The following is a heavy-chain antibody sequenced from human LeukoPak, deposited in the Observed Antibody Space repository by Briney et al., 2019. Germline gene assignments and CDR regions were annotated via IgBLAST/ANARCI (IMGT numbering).Heavy chain of an antibody. CDR3: ARAKYYYDSSGYHDY. CDR2: IIPILGIA. D-gene: IGHD3-22*01. CDR1: GGTFSSYA. V-gene: IGHV1-69*04. J-gene: IGHJ4*02. Sequence: SVKVSCKASGGTFSSYAISWVRQAPGQGLEWMGRIIPILGIANYAQKFQGRVTITADKSTSTAYMELSSLRSEDTAVYYCARAKYYYDSSGYHDYWGQGALVTVSS.